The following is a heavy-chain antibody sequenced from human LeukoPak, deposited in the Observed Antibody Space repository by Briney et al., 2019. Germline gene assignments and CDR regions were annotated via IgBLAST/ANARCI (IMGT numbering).Heavy chain of an antibody. CDR1: GGSISSGSYY. J-gene: IGHJ6*02. Sequence: SQTLSLTCTVSGGSISSGSYYWSWIRQPAGKGLEWIGRIYTSGSTNYNPSLESRVTISVDTSKNQFSLKLSSVTAADTAVYYCASEAIGYYYGMDVWGQGTTVTVSS. D-gene: IGHD3-22*01. V-gene: IGHV4-61*02. CDR2: IYTSGST. CDR3: ASEAIGYYYGMDV.